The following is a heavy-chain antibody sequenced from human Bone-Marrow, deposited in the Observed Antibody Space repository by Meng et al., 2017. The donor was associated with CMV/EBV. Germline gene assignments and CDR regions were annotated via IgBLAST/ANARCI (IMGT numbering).Heavy chain of an antibody. J-gene: IGHJ4*02. Sequence: GESLKISCAASGFTFSSHEMNWVRQAPGKGLEWVSYISSSGSTIYYADSVKGRFTISRDNAKNSLYLQMNSLRAEDTAVYYCARGGYSYGYYLYYVDYWGQGTLVTVSS. V-gene: IGHV3-48*03. CDR1: GFTFSSHE. CDR2: ISSSGSTI. CDR3: ARGGYSYGYYLYYVDY. D-gene: IGHD5-18*01.